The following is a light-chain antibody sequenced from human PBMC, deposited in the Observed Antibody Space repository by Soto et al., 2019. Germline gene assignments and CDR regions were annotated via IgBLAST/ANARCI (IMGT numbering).Light chain of an antibody. J-gene: IGLJ2*01. CDR3: QSYDRSLSGVV. CDR1: SSNIGAGYN. Sequence: QSVLTQPPSVSGAPGQRVTISCTGSSSNIGAGYNLHWYRQLPGTAPKLLIYGNSNRPSGVPDRFSGSKSGTSASLAITGLQAEDEADYYCQSYDRSLSGVVFGGGTKLTVL. V-gene: IGLV1-40*01. CDR2: GNS.